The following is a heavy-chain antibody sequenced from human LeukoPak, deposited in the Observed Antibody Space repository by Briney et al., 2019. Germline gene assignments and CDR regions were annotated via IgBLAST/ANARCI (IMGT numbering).Heavy chain of an antibody. V-gene: IGHV1-2*02. J-gene: IGHJ4*02. CDR1: GYTFTENY. CDR2: INPYTGAA. Sequence: ASVKVSCKASGYTFTENYIHWVRQAPGQGLEWMGLINPYTGAANYTQNFQGRVTMTRDTSVSTAYMHLSRLRSDDTAVYYCARGKSGYSPWGQGTPVTVSS. CDR3: ARGKSGYSP. D-gene: IGHD3-22*01.